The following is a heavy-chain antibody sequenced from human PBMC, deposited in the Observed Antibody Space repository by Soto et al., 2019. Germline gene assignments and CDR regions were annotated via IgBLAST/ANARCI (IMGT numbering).Heavy chain of an antibody. D-gene: IGHD3-22*01. Sequence: GSSVKVSCKVSGYTLTELSMHWVRQAPGKGLEWMGGFDPEDGETIYARKFQGRVTMTEDTSTDTAYMELSSLRSEDTAVYYCATDPLYYDSSGGRDWGQGTLVTVSS. CDR1: GYTLTELS. J-gene: IGHJ4*02. V-gene: IGHV1-24*01. CDR3: ATDPLYYDSSGGRD. CDR2: FDPEDGET.